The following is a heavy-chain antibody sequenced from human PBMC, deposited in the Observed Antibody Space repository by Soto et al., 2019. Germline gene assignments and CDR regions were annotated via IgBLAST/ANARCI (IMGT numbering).Heavy chain of an antibody. D-gene: IGHD4-17*01. Sequence: GGSLRLSCAASGFTFSSYSMNWVRQAPGKGLEWVSSISSSSSYIYYADSVKGRFTISRDNAKNSLYLQMNSLRAEDTAVYYCARDLGTTVTTSNFDYWGQGTLVTVSS. CDR1: GFTFSSYS. V-gene: IGHV3-21*01. CDR3: ARDLGTTVTTSNFDY. J-gene: IGHJ4*02. CDR2: ISSSSSYI.